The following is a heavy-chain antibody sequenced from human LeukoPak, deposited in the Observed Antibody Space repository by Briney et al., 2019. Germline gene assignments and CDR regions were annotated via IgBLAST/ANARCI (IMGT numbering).Heavy chain of an antibody. CDR3: ATHCSSVSCSLATFDI. Sequence: LPGGSLRLSCTVSGFTVSSNSMSWVRQAPGKGLEWVSFIYSDNTHYSDSVKGRFTISRDNSKNTLYLQMNSLRAEDTAVYYCATHCSSVSCSLATFDIWGQGTMVTVSS. J-gene: IGHJ3*02. D-gene: IGHD2-2*01. CDR1: GFTVSSNS. V-gene: IGHV3-53*01. CDR2: IYSDNT.